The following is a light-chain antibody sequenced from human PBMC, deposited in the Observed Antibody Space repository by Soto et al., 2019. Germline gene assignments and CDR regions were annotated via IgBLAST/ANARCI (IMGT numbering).Light chain of an antibody. Sequence: QSALTQPASVSGSPGQSITISCTGTSSGVGGYNYVSWYQQYPGKAPKLMIYDVSNRPSGVSNRFSGSKSGNTASLTISGLQAEDEADYYCTSYTTSSTLVFGTGTKVTDL. CDR1: SSGVGGYNY. V-gene: IGLV2-14*01. CDR3: TSYTTSSTLV. CDR2: DVS. J-gene: IGLJ1*01.